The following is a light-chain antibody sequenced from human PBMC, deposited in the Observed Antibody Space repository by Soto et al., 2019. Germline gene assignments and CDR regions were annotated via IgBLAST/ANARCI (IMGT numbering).Light chain of an antibody. CDR2: DNN. J-gene: IGLJ2*01. CDR1: SSNIGNNY. V-gene: IGLV1-51*01. Sequence: QSVLTQPPSVSAAPGQKVTISCSGSSSNIGNNYVSWYQQLPETAPKLLIYDNNKRPSGIPDRFSGSKSGTSATLGITGLQTGDEADYYCGTWDYSLSAVVFGGGTKLTVL. CDR3: GTWDYSLSAVV.